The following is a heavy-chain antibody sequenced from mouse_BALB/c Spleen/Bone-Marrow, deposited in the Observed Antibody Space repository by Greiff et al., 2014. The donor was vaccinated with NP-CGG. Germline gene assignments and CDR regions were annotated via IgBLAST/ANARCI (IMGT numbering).Heavy chain of an antibody. CDR2: INPSNGGT. CDR1: GYTFTSYY. Sequence: VQLQQSGAELVKPGASVKLSCKASGYTFTSYYMYWVKQRPGQGLEWFGEINPSNGGTNFNEKFKNKATLTVDKSSSTAYMQLSSLTSEDSAVYYCSRWRPDALDYWGQGTSVTVSS. CDR3: SRWRPDALDY. J-gene: IGHJ4*01. V-gene: IGHV1S81*02.